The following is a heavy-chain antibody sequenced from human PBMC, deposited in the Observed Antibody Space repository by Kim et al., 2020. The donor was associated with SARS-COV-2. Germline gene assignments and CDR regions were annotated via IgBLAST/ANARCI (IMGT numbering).Heavy chain of an antibody. CDR3: ARHKRYPTSRYSSSWRTNYGMDV. V-gene: IGHV4-39*01. D-gene: IGHD6-13*01. J-gene: IGHJ6*02. CDR1: GGSISSSSYY. CDR2: IYYSGST. Sequence: SETLSLTCTVSGGSISSSSYYWGWIRQPPGKGLEWIGSIYYSGSTYYNPSLKSRVTISVDTSKNQFSLKLSSVTAADTAVYYCARHKRYPTSRYSSSWRTNYGMDVWGQGTTVTVSS.